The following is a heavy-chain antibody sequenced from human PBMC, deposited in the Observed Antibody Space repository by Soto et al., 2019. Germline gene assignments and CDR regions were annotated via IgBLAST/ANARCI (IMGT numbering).Heavy chain of an antibody. CDR3: AMSAGYGGAFDV. CDR1: GFTFSIYA. D-gene: IGHD5-12*01. V-gene: IGHV3-23*04. J-gene: IGHJ3*01. Sequence: EKQLVESGGALAQPGGSLRLSCVGSGFTFSIYALTWVRQAPGKGLEWVSLITNNGDTTFFGDSVKGRFFISRDNSKNTLYLQLENLRAEDTAVYYCAMSAGYGGAFDVWGQGTMVAVSS. CDR2: ITNNGDTT.